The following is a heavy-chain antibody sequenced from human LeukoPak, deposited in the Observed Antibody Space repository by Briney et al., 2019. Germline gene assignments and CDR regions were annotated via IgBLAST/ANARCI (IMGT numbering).Heavy chain of an antibody. V-gene: IGHV3-49*03. D-gene: IGHD3-10*01. CDR3: ARVGRDRGFDI. J-gene: IGHJ3*02. CDR1: GFTFEDYA. CDR2: TRTKFYGGTA. Sequence: GGSLRLSCTSSGFTFEDYALTWLRQAPGKGLEWLGFTRTKFYGGTADYAASVKDRFTISRDDYKNIAYLQMDGLKSEDTALYYCARVGRDRGFDIWGQGTAVTVSS.